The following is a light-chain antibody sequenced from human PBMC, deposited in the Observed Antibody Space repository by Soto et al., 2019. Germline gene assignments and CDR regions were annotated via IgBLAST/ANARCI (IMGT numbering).Light chain of an antibody. J-gene: IGLJ3*02. CDR2: EVT. CDR1: SSDVGGYNY. V-gene: IGLV2-14*01. Sequence: QSALTQPASVSGSPGQSITISCTGTSSDVGGYNYVSWYQQYPGKAPKLMIYEVTTRPSGVSNRFSGSKSGNTASLTISGLQAEDESDYYCSSYTSSTTLVFGGGTKVTGL. CDR3: SSYTSSTTLV.